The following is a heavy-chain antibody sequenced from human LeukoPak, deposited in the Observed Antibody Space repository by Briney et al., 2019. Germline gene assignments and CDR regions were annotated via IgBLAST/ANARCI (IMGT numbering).Heavy chain of an antibody. CDR1: GYTFTNYY. J-gene: IGHJ4*02. CDR2: MNPNSGAT. CDR3: ARGAYYGDNFPLHY. Sequence: ASVKVSCKGSGYTFTNYYLHWVRQAPGQGVEWMGWMNPNSGATEYQQNFQGRVTMTRDTSISTAYLEVFSLTSDDAAVYHCARGAYYGDNFPLHYWGQGSLVIVSS. V-gene: IGHV1-2*02. D-gene: IGHD4-23*01.